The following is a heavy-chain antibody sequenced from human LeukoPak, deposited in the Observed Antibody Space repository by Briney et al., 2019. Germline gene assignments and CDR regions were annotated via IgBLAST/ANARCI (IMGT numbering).Heavy chain of an antibody. CDR2: IYTSGST. V-gene: IGHV4-61*02. Sequence: PSETLSLTCTVSGGSNSSGSYYWSWIRQPAGKGLEWIGRIYTSGSTNYNPSLKSRVTISVDTSKNQFSLKLSSVTAADTAVYYCARARHYDFWSGYYSYYFDYWGQGTLVTVSS. J-gene: IGHJ4*02. CDR3: ARARHYDFWSGYYSYYFDY. D-gene: IGHD3-3*01. CDR1: GGSNSSGSYY.